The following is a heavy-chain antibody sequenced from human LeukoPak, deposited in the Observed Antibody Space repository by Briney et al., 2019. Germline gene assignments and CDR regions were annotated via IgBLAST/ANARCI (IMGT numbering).Heavy chain of an antibody. CDR1: GFTFSSYG. Sequence: PGGSLRLSCAASGFTFSSYGMHWVRQAPGKGLEWVAVIWYDGSNKYYADSVKGRFTISRDNSKNTLYLQMNSLRAEDTAVYYCARDGDRFGEFIGSYFDYWGQGTLVTVSS. J-gene: IGHJ4*02. CDR3: ARDGDRFGEFIGSYFDY. CDR2: IWYDGSNK. D-gene: IGHD3-10*01. V-gene: IGHV3-33*01.